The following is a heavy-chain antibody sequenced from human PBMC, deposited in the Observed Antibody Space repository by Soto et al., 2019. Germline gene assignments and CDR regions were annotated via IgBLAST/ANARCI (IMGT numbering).Heavy chain of an antibody. J-gene: IGHJ4*02. V-gene: IGHV1-3*01. CDR1: GYTFTSYA. CDR3: ARNRGTTVSDFDY. D-gene: IGHD4-17*01. Sequence: RASVKVSCKASGYTFTSYAMHWVRQAPGQRLEWMGWINAGNGNTKYSQKFQGRVTITRDTSASTAYMELSSLRSEDTAVYYCARNRGTTVSDFDYWGQGALVTVSS. CDR2: INAGNGNT.